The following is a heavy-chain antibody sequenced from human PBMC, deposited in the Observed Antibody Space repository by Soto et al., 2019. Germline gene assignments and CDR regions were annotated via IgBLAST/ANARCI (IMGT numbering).Heavy chain of an antibody. Sequence: SETLCLTCTVSGGSISSYYWSWIRQPPGKGLEWIGYIYYSGSTNYNPSLKSRVTISVDTSKNQFSLKLSSVTAADTAVYHCASGGWYYFDYWGQGTLVTVSS. D-gene: IGHD6-19*01. V-gene: IGHV4-59*01. CDR2: IYYSGST. CDR3: ASGGWYYFDY. J-gene: IGHJ4*02. CDR1: GGSISSYY.